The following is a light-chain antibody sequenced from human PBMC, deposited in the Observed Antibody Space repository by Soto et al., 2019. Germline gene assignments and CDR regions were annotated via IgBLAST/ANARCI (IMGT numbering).Light chain of an antibody. V-gene: IGLV2-14*01. CDR3: TSYSTSSTAVV. CDR1: SSDIGGYNY. Sequence: QSALTQPASVCGSPGQSITISCTGTSSDIGGYNYVSWYQQHPGKAPKHMIYDVNNRPSGVSNRFSGSKSGNTASLTISALQAEDEADYYCTSYSTSSTAVVFGGGTQLTVL. CDR2: DVN. J-gene: IGLJ2*01.